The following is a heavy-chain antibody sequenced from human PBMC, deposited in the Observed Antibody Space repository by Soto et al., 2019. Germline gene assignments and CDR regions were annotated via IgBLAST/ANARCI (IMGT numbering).Heavy chain of an antibody. D-gene: IGHD3-22*01. V-gene: IGHV3-15*07. CDR2: IKSKTDGGTT. CDR3: TTGGYYDSSGYSPDLYYFDY. Sequence: SVSNAWMNWVRQAPGKGLEWVGRIKSKTDGGTTDYAAPVKGRFTSSRDDSKNTLYLQMNSLKTEDTAVYYCTTGGYYDSSGYSPDLYYFDYWGQGTLVTVSS. J-gene: IGHJ4*02. CDR1: SVSNAW.